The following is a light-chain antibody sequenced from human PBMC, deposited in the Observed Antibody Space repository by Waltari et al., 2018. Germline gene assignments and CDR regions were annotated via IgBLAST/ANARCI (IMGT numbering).Light chain of an antibody. CDR2: DVT. J-gene: IGLJ2*01. Sequence: QSALTQPRQASGAPGQSVASPCNGSSSDVGAYNSVSCYQQHTGKGPKLMIFDVTKRPSGVPDRFSGSKSAYTASLTISRLQVDDEADYYCCSYAGDFTMLFGGGTKLTVL. CDR3: CSYAGDFTML. V-gene: IGLV2-11*02. CDR1: SSDVGAYNS.